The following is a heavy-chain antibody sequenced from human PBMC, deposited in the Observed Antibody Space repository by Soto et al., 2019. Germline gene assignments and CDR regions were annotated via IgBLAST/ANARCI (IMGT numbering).Heavy chain of an antibody. CDR2: ISSSSSTI. V-gene: IGHV3-48*02. Sequence: EVQLVESGGVLVQPGGSLRLSCVASGFTFSSYSMNWVRQAPGKGLEWVSYISSSSSTIYYADSVKGRFTISRDNAKDSLYLQMNGLRDEDTAVYYCARATGGYGYASYWGQGTLVTVSS. J-gene: IGHJ4*02. CDR3: ARATGGYGYASY. D-gene: IGHD5-18*01. CDR1: GFTFSSYS.